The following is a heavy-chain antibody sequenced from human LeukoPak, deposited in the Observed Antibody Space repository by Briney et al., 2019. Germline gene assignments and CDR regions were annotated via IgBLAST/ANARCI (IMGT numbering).Heavy chain of an antibody. CDR1: GYTFTRYY. CDR3: ARFNWNTLRALDY. J-gene: IGHJ4*02. V-gene: IGHV1-2*02. D-gene: IGHD1-20*01. CDR2: INPNSGGT. Sequence: ASVKVSCKASGYTFTRYYMHWVRQAPGQGLEWMGWINPNSGGTNYAQKFQGRVTMTRDTSISTAYMELSRLRSDDTAVYYCARFNWNTLRALDYWGQGTLVTVSS.